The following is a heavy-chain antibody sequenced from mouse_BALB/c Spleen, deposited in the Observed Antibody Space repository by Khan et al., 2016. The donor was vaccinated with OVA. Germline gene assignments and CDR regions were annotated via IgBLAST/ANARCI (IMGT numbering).Heavy chain of an antibody. V-gene: IGHV5-6*01. CDR2: IYSGGSYT. J-gene: IGHJ3*01. CDR3: ARLDYYYNNEGFAY. Sequence: EVELVESGGDLVKPGGSLKLSCAVSGFTFSTYGMSWVRQSPDKRLEWVATIYSGGSYTYYPDNVKGRFTITRDNDKKTLYLQMSSLKSEATAVYYYARLDYYYNNEGFAYWGQGTLVTVSA. CDR1: GFTFSTYG. D-gene: IGHD1-1*01.